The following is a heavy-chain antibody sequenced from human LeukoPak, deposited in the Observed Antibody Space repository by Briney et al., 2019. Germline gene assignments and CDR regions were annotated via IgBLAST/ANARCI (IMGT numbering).Heavy chain of an antibody. J-gene: IGHJ4*02. CDR2: ISSSSSYI. V-gene: IGHV3-21*01. CDR1: GFTFSSYE. D-gene: IGHD6-13*01. Sequence: GGSLRLSCAASGFTFSSYEMNWVRQAPGKGLEWVSSISSSSSYIYYADSVKGRFTISRDNAKNSLYLQVNSLRAEDTAVYYCARDTGIAAPHFFDYWGQGTLVTVSS. CDR3: ARDTGIAAPHFFDY.